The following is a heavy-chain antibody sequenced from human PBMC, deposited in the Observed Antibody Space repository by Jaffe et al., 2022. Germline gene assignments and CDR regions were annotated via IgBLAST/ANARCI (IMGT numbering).Heavy chain of an antibody. CDR1: GFTFSNYW. J-gene: IGHJ4*02. Sequence: EVHLVESGGGLVHPGGSLRLSCAASGFTFSNYWMHWVRQAPGKGLVSVSRINSDGSSTSYADSVKGRFTISRDNAKNTLYLQMNSLRGEDTAVYYCAREDYGGNSYWGQGTLVTVSS. V-gene: IGHV3-74*01. D-gene: IGHD2-21*02. CDR2: INSDGSST. CDR3: AREDYGGNSY.